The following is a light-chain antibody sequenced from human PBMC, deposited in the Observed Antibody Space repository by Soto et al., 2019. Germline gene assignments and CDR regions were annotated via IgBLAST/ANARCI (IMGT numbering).Light chain of an antibody. J-gene: IGKJ4*01. CDR1: QNIYSN. CDR2: GAS. CDR3: QQYNNWPPLT. V-gene: IGKV3-15*01. Sequence: EIVMTQSPATLSVSPGERATLSCRASQNIYSNLAWYQQNPGQAPRLLIYGASTRATGIPARFSGSGSGTEFTLTISSLQSEDSAVYYCQQYNNWPPLTFGGGTKVEIK.